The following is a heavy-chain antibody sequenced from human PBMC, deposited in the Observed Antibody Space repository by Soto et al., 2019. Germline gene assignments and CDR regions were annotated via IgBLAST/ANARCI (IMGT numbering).Heavy chain of an antibody. J-gene: IGHJ6*02. CDR2: IKQDGSEK. Sequence: GGSLRLSCAASGFTFSSYWMSWVRQAPGKGLEWVANIKQDGSEKYYVDSVKGRFTISRDNAKNSLYLQMNSLRAEDTAVYYCARVHFGVALFDYYGMDVWGQGTTVTVS. V-gene: IGHV3-7*04. CDR1: GFTFSSYW. D-gene: IGHD3-3*01. CDR3: ARVHFGVALFDYYGMDV.